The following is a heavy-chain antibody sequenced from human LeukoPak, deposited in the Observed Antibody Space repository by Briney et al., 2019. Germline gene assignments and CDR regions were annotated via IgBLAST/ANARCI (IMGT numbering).Heavy chain of an antibody. Sequence: GASVKVSCKASGYTFTSYGISWVRQAPGQGLEWMGWISAYNGNTNYAQKLQGRVTMTTDTSTSTAYMELRSLRSGDTAVYYCARARITIFGVVIIPEGYWGQGTLVTVSS. J-gene: IGHJ4*02. CDR1: GYTFTSYG. CDR3: ARARITIFGVVIIPEGY. D-gene: IGHD3-3*01. CDR2: ISAYNGNT. V-gene: IGHV1-18*01.